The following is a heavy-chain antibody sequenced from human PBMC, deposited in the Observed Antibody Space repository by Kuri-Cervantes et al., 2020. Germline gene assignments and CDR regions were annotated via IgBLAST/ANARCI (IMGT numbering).Heavy chain of an antibody. Sequence: GSLRLSCAVYGGSFSGYYWTWIRQPPGKGLEWIGYIYSIGNAFYNPSLKSRVTMSLDTSKNQFSLSLTSVATADTAVYYCTRTGSNGGWFPFDYWGRGTLVTVSS. CDR1: GGSFSGYY. CDR2: IYSIGNA. CDR3: TRTGSNGGWFPFDY. V-gene: IGHV4-34*11. D-gene: IGHD6-19*01. J-gene: IGHJ4*02.